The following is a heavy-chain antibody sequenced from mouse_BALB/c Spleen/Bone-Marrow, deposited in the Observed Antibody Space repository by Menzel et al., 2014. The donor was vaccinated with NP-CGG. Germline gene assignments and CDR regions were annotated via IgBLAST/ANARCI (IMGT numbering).Heavy chain of an antibody. V-gene: IGHV1S81*02. CDR3: ARINGYYY. D-gene: IGHD2-3*01. CDR2: IDPSTGRT. CDR1: GYTFTSYW. Sequence: QVQLQQSGAELVKPGASVKLSCKASGYTFTSYWMHWVKQRPGQGLEWIGEIDPSTGRTDYNKKFKSQATLTVDKSSSTAYMHLSSLTSEDSAVYYCARINGYYYWGQGTTLTVSS. J-gene: IGHJ2*01.